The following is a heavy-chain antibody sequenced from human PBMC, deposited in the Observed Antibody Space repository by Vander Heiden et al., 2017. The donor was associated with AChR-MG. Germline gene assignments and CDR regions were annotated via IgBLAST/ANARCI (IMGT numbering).Heavy chain of an antibody. Sequence: EVQLVESGGGLVKPGGSLRLSCAACGFTLSSTTMNWVRQAPGKGLEWVSYISSSSSYISYADAVKGRFTVSRDNAKNSLYLQMNSLRAEDTAVYYCARDLAAVGTRFDPWGQGTLVTVSS. V-gene: IGHV3-21*01. D-gene: IGHD6-19*01. CDR1: GFTLSSTT. CDR2: ISSSSSYI. J-gene: IGHJ5*02. CDR3: ARDLAAVGTRFDP.